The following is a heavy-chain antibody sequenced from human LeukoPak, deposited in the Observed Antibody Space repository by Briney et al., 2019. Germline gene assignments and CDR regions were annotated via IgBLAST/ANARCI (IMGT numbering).Heavy chain of an antibody. CDR1: GYTFTSYD. CDR2: ICAYNGNT. D-gene: IGHD6-13*01. CDR3: ARDPSIAGAGTGWFDP. Sequence: ATVTLSCTASGYTFTSYDSSWVRQAPGQGLEWMGWICAYNGNTNYAQMLQRGVTMTTDTSTRIAHKEICSLASDATAFYYSARDPSIAGAGTGWFDPWGQGTLVTVSS. J-gene: IGHJ5*02. V-gene: IGHV1-18*01.